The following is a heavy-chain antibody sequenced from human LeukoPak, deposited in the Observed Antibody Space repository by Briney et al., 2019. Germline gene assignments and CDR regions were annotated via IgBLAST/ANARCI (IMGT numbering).Heavy chain of an antibody. CDR1: GGSFSGYS. CDR2: INHSGST. D-gene: IGHD3-9*01. Sequence: PSETLSLTCAVYGGSFSGYSWRWIRQPPGKGLEWIGEINHSGSTNYTPSLKSRVTISVDTSKNQFSLKLSSVTAADTAVYYCARGPEYDMLTGYPATSWFDPWGQGTLVTVSS. CDR3: ARGPEYDMLTGYPATSWFDP. V-gene: IGHV4-34*01. J-gene: IGHJ5*02.